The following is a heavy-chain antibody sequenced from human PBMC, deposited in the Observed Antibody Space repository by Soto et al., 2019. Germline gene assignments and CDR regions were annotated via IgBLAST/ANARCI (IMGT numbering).Heavy chain of an antibody. J-gene: IGHJ6*02. Sequence: PSETLSLTCTVSGGSIGSGSYYWGWIRQPPGKGLEWIGSLYYSDYTDSNPSLRSRVTISVDTSRNQFSLNLTSVTAADTAVYYCARHLYYDISPGYLRPYHYYGMDVWGQGTTVTVS. D-gene: IGHD3-9*01. CDR3: ARHLYYDISPGYLRPYHYYGMDV. V-gene: IGHV4-39*01. CDR1: GGSIGSGSYY. CDR2: LYYSDYT.